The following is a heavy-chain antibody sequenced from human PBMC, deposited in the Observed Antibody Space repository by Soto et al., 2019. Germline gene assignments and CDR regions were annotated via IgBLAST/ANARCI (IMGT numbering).Heavy chain of an antibody. CDR2: INAGNGNT. J-gene: IGHJ5*01. CDR3: ARAGTRRYCSGGSCYWFDS. CDR1: GYTFTIYA. Sequence: ASVKVSCKASGYTFTIYAMHWVRQAPGPRLEWMGWINAGNGNTKYSQKFQGRVTITRDTSASTAYMELNNLRAEDTAVYYCARAGTRRYCSGGSCYWFDSWGQGALVTVSS. V-gene: IGHV1-3*01. D-gene: IGHD2-15*01.